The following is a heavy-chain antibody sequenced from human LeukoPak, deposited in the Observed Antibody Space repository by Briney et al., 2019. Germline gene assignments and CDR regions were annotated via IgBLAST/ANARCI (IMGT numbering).Heavy chain of an antibody. CDR2: INPNSGGT. D-gene: IGHD3-10*01. V-gene: IGHV1-2*02. Sequence: ASVKVSCKASGYTFTGYYMHWVRQAPGQGLEWMGWINPNSGGTNYAQKFQGRVTMTRDTSISTAYMELSRLRSDDTAVYYCARAKGYYYGSGSYYNDYYYMDVWGKRTTVTISS. CDR1: GYTFTGYY. CDR3: ARAKGYYYGSGSYYNDYYYMDV. J-gene: IGHJ6*03.